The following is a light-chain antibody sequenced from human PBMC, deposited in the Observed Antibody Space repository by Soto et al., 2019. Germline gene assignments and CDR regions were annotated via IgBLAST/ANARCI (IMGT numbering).Light chain of an antibody. CDR2: EIF. Sequence: QSALTQPASVSASPGQSISISCTGTTNDVGAFDYVSWYQQHPGKPPKLIIYEIFNRPSGVSHRFSGSKSGNSASLTISGLQAEDEADYYCSSYTTNNAHGFGGGTKVTVL. CDR1: TNDVGAFDY. V-gene: IGLV2-14*01. CDR3: SSYTTNNAHG. J-gene: IGLJ2*01.